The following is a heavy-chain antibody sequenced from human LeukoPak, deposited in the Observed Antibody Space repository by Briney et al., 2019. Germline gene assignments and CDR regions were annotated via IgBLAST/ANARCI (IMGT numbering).Heavy chain of an antibody. Sequence: SETLSLTCIVSGGSISTSSCYWDWVRQPPGKGLEWIGSIYHSGSTYYNPSLKSRVTISVDTSKSQFSLKLSSVTAADTAVYNGANPHNYGGNSEVAFNTWGQG. CDR2: IYHSGST. J-gene: IGHJ3*02. D-gene: IGHD4-23*01. CDR3: ANPHNYGGNSEVAFNT. CDR1: GGSISTSSCY. V-gene: IGHV4-39*07.